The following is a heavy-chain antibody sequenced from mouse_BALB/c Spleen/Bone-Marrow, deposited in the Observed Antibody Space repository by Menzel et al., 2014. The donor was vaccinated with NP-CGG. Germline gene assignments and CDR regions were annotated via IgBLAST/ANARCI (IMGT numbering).Heavy chain of an antibody. CDR3: ASYYGYDEGFAF. CDR1: GYTFTSYW. Sequence: VHLQQSGAELVKPGASVKLSCKASGYTFTSYWMHWVKQRPGQGLEWIGEIDPSDSYTNYNQKFKGKATLTVDKSSSTAYMQLSSLTSEDSAVYYCASYYGYDEGFAFWDQRTLVTVSA. CDR2: IDPSDSYT. D-gene: IGHD2-2*01. J-gene: IGHJ3*01. V-gene: IGHV1-69*02.